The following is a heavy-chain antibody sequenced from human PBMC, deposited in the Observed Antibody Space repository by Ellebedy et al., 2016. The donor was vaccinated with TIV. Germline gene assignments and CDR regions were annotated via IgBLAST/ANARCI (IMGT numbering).Heavy chain of an antibody. J-gene: IGHJ4*02. CDR1: GGSISSGGYS. CDR3: ARGGTGGFDY. V-gene: IGHV4-30-2*01. Sequence: MPSETLSLTCVVSGGSISSGGYSWSWLRQPPGKGPEWIGYIHHSGNTYYNPSLKSRVPISADRSKNQFPLKLTFVTAADTAVYYCARGGTGGFDYWGQGTLVTVSS. D-gene: IGHD2-8*02. CDR2: IHHSGNT.